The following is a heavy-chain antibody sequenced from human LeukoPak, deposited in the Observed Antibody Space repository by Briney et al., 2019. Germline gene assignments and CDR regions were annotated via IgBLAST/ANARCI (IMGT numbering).Heavy chain of an antibody. CDR2: ITPKGGDA. CDR1: GYNFNAYN. CDR3: AREYILTAYYGDY. V-gene: IGHV1-2*02. J-gene: IGHJ4*02. D-gene: IGHD3-9*01. Sequence: ASVKVSCKASGYNFNAYNMHWVRQAPGQGLEWMGWITPKGGDANYAQKFQGRVTMPWDTSLSTAYMQLSRLKSDDTAVYYCAREYILTAYYGDYWGQGTLVIVSS.